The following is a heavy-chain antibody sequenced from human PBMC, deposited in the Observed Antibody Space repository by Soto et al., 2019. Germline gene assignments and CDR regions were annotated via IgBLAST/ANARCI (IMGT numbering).Heavy chain of an antibody. Sequence: SGTLSLTCTVSGGPISSYYWSWIRQPPGEGLEWIGYIYYSGSTNYNPSLKSRVTISVDTSKNQFSLKLSSVTAADTAVYYCARHSPYYYDSSGYYYDGAFDIWGQGTMVT. J-gene: IGHJ3*02. V-gene: IGHV4-59*08. CDR1: GGPISSYY. D-gene: IGHD3-22*01. CDR2: IYYSGST. CDR3: ARHSPYYYDSSGYYYDGAFDI.